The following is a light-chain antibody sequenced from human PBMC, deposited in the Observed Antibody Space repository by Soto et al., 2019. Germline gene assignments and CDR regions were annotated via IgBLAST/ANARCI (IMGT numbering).Light chain of an antibody. V-gene: IGKV3-15*01. CDR3: QQYNNWPPRT. Sequence: EIVMTQSPASLSVSPGKTATLSCRASQSISNSLAWYQQKPSQAPSLLIYGASTRATGIPARFSGSGSGTEFTLTISSLQSEDSALYYCQQYNNWPPRTFGQGTKLEIK. J-gene: IGKJ2*01. CDR2: GAS. CDR1: QSISNS.